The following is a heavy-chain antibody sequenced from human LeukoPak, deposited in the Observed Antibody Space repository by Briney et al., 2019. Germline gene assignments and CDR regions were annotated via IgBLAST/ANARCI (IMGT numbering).Heavy chain of an antibody. CDR3: ARDGIEMATITDY. V-gene: IGHV3-7*01. Sequence: PGGSLRLSCAASGFTFSSYWMSWVRQAPGKGLEWVANIKQDGSEKYYVDSVKGRFTISRDNAKNSLYLQMNSLRAEDTAVYYCARDGIEMATITDYWGQGTLVTVSS. CDR2: IKQDGSEK. CDR1: GFTFSSYW. D-gene: IGHD5-24*01. J-gene: IGHJ4*02.